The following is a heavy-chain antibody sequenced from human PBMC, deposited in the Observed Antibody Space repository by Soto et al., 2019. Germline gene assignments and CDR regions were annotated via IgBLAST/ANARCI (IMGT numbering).Heavy chain of an antibody. J-gene: IGHJ6*02. Sequence: QVQLQQWGAGLLKPSETLSLTCAVSGEPFTDHFCTWIRQAPGKGLEWIGEINHDGRTYFNPSLKCRVTLSVDTSKTQFSLVLVSLTAADTGVYYCARGRVTNYYYYGADVWGQGTTVTVSS. CDR1: GEPFTDHF. CDR2: INHDGRT. D-gene: IGHD2-8*01. V-gene: IGHV4-34*02. CDR3: ARGRVTNYYYYGADV.